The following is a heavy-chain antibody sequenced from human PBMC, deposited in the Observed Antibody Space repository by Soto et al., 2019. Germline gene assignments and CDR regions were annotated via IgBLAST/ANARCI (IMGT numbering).Heavy chain of an antibody. V-gene: IGHV4-59*01. D-gene: IGHD4-4*01. CDR3: ASYRGALHFDS. J-gene: IGHJ4*02. CDR2: VFYGGT. CDR1: GRSMSSNY. Sequence: QVHLQESGPGLVKPSETLSLPCSASGRSMSSNYWSWIRQSPDKGLEWLGYVFYGGTDYNPSLEGRVSMSVETSKSQFSLKMTSVTAADTAVYYCASYRGALHFDSWGQGILVTVSS.